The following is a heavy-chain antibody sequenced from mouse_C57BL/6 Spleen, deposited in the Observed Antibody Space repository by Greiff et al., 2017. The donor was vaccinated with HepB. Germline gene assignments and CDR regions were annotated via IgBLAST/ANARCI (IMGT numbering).Heavy chain of an antibody. V-gene: IGHV14-1*01. Sequence: DVQLQESGAELVRPGASVKLSCTASGFNIKDYYMHWVKQRPEQGLEWIGRIDPEDGETEYAPKFQGKATMTADTSSNTAYLQLSILTSEDTAVYYCTNYGSTYYFDYWGQGTTLTVSS. D-gene: IGHD1-1*01. J-gene: IGHJ2*01. CDR3: TNYGSTYYFDY. CDR2: IDPEDGET. CDR1: GFNIKDYY.